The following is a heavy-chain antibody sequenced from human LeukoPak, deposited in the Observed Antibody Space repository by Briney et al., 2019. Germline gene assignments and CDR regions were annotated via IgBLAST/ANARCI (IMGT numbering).Heavy chain of an antibody. Sequence: SGTLSLTCAVSGGSISSSNWWSWVRQPPGKGLEWIGEIYHSGSTNYNPSLKSRVTISVDKSKNQFSLKLSSVTAADTAVYYCARVGWVAATYWSGYNWFDPWGQGTLVTVSS. J-gene: IGHJ5*02. CDR2: IYHSGST. CDR3: ARVGWVAATYWSGYNWFDP. V-gene: IGHV4-4*02. CDR1: GGSISSSNW. D-gene: IGHD2-15*01.